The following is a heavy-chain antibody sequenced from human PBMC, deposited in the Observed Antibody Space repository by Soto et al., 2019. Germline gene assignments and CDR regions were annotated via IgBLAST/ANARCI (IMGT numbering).Heavy chain of an antibody. CDR3: MRPAPRGRHYFYFGMDV. J-gene: IGHJ6*02. CDR1: GFTFSSYP. CDR2: ISSSGGST. V-gene: IGHV3-23*01. D-gene: IGHD3-10*01. Sequence: EVQLLESGGGLVQPGGSLRLSCAASGFTFSSYPMSWVRQAPGKGLEWVSGISSSGGSTYYADSVKGRFTISRDNSKNTLFLRMNRPRVEDTAVYYCMRPAPRGRHYFYFGMDVWGQGTTVTVSS.